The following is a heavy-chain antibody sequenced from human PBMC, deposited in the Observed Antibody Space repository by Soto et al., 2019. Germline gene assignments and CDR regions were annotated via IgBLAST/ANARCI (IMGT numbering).Heavy chain of an antibody. J-gene: IGHJ5*02. CDR3: AGASRSAVAAFDP. V-gene: IGHV3-13*01. CDR1: GFTFSGHD. D-gene: IGHD6-19*01. CDR2: IGTAGDT. Sequence: EVQLVESGGGLVQPGGSLRLSCAASGFTFSGHDMHWVRQASGKGLEWVSGIGTAGDTYYPGSVKGRFTISRENAKNSLYLQMNSLRVEDTAVYYCAGASRSAVAAFDPWGQGTLVTVSS.